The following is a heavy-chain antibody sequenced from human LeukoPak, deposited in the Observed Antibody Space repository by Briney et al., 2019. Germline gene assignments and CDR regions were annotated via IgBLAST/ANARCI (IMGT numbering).Heavy chain of an antibody. V-gene: IGHV4-39*02. CDR1: GGSISSSCYY. Sequence: SETLSLTCTVSGGSISSSCYYWGWLRQPPGKGREGFGSIYYSGGTYYNPSLKSRVTISVDTSKNQFSLKLSSVTAADTAVYYCAREVMTTVTEFNYWGQGTLVTVSS. CDR2: IYYSGGT. CDR3: AREVMTTVTEFNY. J-gene: IGHJ4*02. D-gene: IGHD4-11*01.